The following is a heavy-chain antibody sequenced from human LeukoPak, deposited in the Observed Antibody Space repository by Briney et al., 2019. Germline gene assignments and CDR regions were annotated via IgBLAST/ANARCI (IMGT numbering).Heavy chain of an antibody. J-gene: IGHJ6*03. CDR2: IIPIFGTA. Sequence: SAKVSCKASGGTFSSYAISWVRQAPGQGLEWMGRIIPIFGTANYAQKFQGRVTITTDESTSTAYMELSSLRSEDTAVYYCARGGGLIAGDGHLDYYYMDVWGKGTTVSVSS. CDR1: GGTFSSYA. V-gene: IGHV1-69*05. CDR3: ARGGGLIAGDGHLDYYYMDV. D-gene: IGHD6-13*01.